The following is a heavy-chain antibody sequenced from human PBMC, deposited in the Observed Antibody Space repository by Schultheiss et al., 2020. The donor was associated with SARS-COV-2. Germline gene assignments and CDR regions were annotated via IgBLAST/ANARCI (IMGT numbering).Heavy chain of an antibody. J-gene: IGHJ5*02. CDR2: ISGSTSYI. Sequence: GGSLRLSCAVSGFTFSTYTMNWVRQAPGKGLEWVSSISGSTSYIYYADSVKGRFTISRDNAKNSLYLQMNSLRAEDTAVYYCARDGGLAAAGTGDWFDPWGQGTLVTVSS. CDR3: ARDGGLAAAGTGDWFDP. V-gene: IGHV3-21*01. D-gene: IGHD6-13*01. CDR1: GFTFSTYT.